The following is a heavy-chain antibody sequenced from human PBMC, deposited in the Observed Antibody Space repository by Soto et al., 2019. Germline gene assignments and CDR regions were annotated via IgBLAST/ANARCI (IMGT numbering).Heavy chain of an antibody. CDR3: ARHIKRCSSTSCYTISGNENWFDP. Sequence: QLQLQESGPGLVKPSETLSLTCTVSGGSISSSSYYWGWIRQPPGKGLEWIGSIYYSGSTYYNPSLKSRVTISVDTSKIQFSLKLSSVSAADTAVYYCARHIKRCSSTSCYTISGNENWFDPWGQGNLVTVS. CDR2: IYYSGST. V-gene: IGHV4-39*01. J-gene: IGHJ5*02. CDR1: GGSISSSSYY. D-gene: IGHD2-2*02.